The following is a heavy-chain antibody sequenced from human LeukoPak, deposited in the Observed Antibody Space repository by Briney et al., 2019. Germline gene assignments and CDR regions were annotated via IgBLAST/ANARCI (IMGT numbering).Heavy chain of an antibody. J-gene: IGHJ4*02. CDR1: GGSFSGYY. D-gene: IGHD3-22*01. Sequence: PSETLSLTCAVYGGSFSGYYWGWIRQPPGKGLEWIGSIYYSGSTYYNPSLKSRVTISVDTSKNQFSLRLSSVTAADTAVYYCARERGYYDSSGYHTRKFDYWGQGTLVTVSS. CDR2: IYYSGST. V-gene: IGHV4-34*01. CDR3: ARERGYYDSSGYHTRKFDY.